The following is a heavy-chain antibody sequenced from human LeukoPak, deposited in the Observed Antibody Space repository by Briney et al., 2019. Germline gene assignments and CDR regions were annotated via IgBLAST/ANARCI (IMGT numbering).Heavy chain of an antibody. CDR2: IIPIFGTA. CDR3: ARDSQRITMVRGRYYYMDV. CDR1: GGTFSSYA. V-gene: IGHV1-69*05. J-gene: IGHJ6*03. D-gene: IGHD3-10*01. Sequence: SVKVSCKASGGTFSSYAISWVRQAPGQGLEWMGGIIPIFGTANYAQKFQGRVTITTDESTSTAYMELSSLRSEDTAVYYCARDSQRITMVRGRYYYMDVWGKGTTVTVSS.